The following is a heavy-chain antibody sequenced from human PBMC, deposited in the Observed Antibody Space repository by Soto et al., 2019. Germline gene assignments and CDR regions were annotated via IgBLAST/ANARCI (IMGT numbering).Heavy chain of an antibody. D-gene: IGHD1-26*01. CDR1: GYTFIGYY. Sequence: QVQLVQSGAEVKEPGASVKVSCKTSGYTFIGYYMHWVRQAPGQGLEWMGWMNPRSGDTNYAQKFPGRVTMTRDASVTTAYMELRRLRSDDTAVYFCGRDAVGATTLGWFDPWGQGTLVTVSS. V-gene: IGHV1-2*02. CDR3: GRDAVGATTLGWFDP. CDR2: MNPRSGDT. J-gene: IGHJ5*02.